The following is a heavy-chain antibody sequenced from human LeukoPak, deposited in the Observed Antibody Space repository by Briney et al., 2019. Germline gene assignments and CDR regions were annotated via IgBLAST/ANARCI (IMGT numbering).Heavy chain of an antibody. D-gene: IGHD1-26*01. CDR2: IYYSGST. V-gene: IGHV4-59*05. Sequence: SETLSLTCTVSGGSISSYYWSWIRQPPGKGLEWIGSIYYSGSTYYNPSLKSRVTISVDTSKNQFSLKLSSVTAADTAVYYCARLVGAIPIWGQGTMVTVSS. J-gene: IGHJ3*02. CDR1: GGSISSYY. CDR3: ARLVGAIPI.